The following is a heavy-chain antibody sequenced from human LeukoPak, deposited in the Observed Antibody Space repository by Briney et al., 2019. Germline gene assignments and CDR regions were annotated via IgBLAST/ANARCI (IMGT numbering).Heavy chain of an antibody. Sequence: PGGSLRLSCAASGFTFNSNWMTWVRQAPGKGLEWAANINQDGSEKYYVDSVKGRFTVSRDNAKISLYLQMNSLRAEDTAIYYCARAFYSSADYWGQGTLVTVSS. V-gene: IGHV3-7*01. CDR1: GFTFNSNW. D-gene: IGHD6-25*01. CDR2: INQDGSEK. CDR3: ARAFYSSADY. J-gene: IGHJ4*02.